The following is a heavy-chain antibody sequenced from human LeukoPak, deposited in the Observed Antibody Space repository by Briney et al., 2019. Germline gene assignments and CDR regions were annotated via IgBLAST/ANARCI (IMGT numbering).Heavy chain of an antibody. Sequence: PSETLSLTCTVSGGSISSYYWSWIRQPPGKGLEWIGYIYYSGSTNYNPSLKSRVTISVDTSKNQFSLKLSSVTAADTAVYYCARGASIAETNWFDPWGQGTLVTVSS. D-gene: IGHD1-26*01. CDR2: IYYSGST. CDR3: ARGASIAETNWFDP. CDR1: GGSISSYY. J-gene: IGHJ5*02. V-gene: IGHV4-59*08.